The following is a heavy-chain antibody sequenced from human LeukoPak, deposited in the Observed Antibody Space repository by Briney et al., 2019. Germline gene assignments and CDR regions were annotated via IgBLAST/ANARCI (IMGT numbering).Heavy chain of an antibody. CDR1: GFTFSNYA. V-gene: IGHV3-23*01. CDR2: ITGSGDNT. CDR3: AKSVAGAYYYYGMDV. D-gene: IGHD6-19*01. Sequence: PGGSLRLSCEASGFTFSNYAMSWVRQAPGKGLEWVSAITGSGDNTYYADSVKGRFTISRDNSKNTLYLQMNSLRAEDTAVYFCAKSVAGAYYYYGMDVWGQGTTVTVSS. J-gene: IGHJ6*02.